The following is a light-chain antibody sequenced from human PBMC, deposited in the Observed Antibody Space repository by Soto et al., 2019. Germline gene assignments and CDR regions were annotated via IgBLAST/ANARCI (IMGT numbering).Light chain of an antibody. CDR3: QQYYSTLVT. J-gene: IGKJ1*01. V-gene: IGKV4-1*01. Sequence: DIVMTQSPDSLAVSLGERATINCKSSQSVLYSSNNKNYLAWYQQKPGQPPKLLIYWASTRESGVPDRFSGSGSGTDFTLTISSLQAEDVAVYYCQQYYSTLVTFGQGTKVAIK. CDR1: QSVLYSSNNKNY. CDR2: WAS.